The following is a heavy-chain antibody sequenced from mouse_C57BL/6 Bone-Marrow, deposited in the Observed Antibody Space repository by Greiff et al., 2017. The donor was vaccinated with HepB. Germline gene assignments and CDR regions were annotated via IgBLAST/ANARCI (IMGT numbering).Heavy chain of an antibody. V-gene: IGHV5-4*01. CDR3: ARVGVYGSSYRWYFDV. D-gene: IGHD1-1*01. Sequence: SPTLSFSSSFFPFLLYSISFFLHPPSNILYFFSTIIYFFIYTYYPYNVKGRFTISRDNAKNNLYLQMSHLKSEDTAMYYCARVGVYGSSYRWYFDVWGTGTTVTVSS. CDR1: FFPFLLYS. J-gene: IGHJ1*03. CDR2: IIYFFIYT.